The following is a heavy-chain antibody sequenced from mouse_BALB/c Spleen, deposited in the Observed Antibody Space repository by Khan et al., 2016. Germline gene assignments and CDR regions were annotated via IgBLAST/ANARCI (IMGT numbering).Heavy chain of an antibody. Sequence: QVQLKQSGAELMKPGASVKISCKATGYTFSTYWIEWVKQRPGHGLEWIGEILPGSGSIIYNEKFKGKDTFTADTSSNTAYMQLSSLTSEYSAVYSCSRGLRRGYFDYWGQGTTLTVSS. V-gene: IGHV1-9*01. CDR3: SRGLRRGYFDY. CDR1: GYTFSTYW. J-gene: IGHJ2*01. CDR2: ILPGSGSI.